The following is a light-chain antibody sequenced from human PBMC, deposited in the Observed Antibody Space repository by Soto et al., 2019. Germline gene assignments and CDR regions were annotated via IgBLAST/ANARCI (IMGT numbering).Light chain of an antibody. J-gene: IGKJ2*01. V-gene: IGKV3-20*01. Sequence: EIVLTQSPGTLSLSPGERATLSCRASQSVSSSYLAWYQQKPGQAHRLLIYGVSIRATGIPDRFTGSGSGTDFTLTISRLEPEDFAVYYCQQYGRSSYTFGQGTRLEIK. CDR1: QSVSSSY. CDR3: QQYGRSSYT. CDR2: GVS.